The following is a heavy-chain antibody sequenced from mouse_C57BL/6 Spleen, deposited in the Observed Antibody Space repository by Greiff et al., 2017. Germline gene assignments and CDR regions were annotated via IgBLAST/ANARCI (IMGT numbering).Heavy chain of an antibody. CDR1: GYAFSSSW. CDR2: IYPGDGDT. D-gene: IGHD2-3*01. CDR3: ARERNYDGHPAWFAY. Sequence: QVQLQQSGPELVKPGASVKISCKASGYAFSSSWMNWVKQRPGKGLEWIGRIYPGDGDTNYNGKFKGKGTLTADKSSSTAYMQLSSLTSKDSEASFCARERNYDGHPAWFAYWGQGTLVTVSA. V-gene: IGHV1-82*01. J-gene: IGHJ3*01.